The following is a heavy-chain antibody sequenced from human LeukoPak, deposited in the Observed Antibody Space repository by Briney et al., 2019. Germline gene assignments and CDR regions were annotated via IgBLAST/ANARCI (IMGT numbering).Heavy chain of an antibody. CDR1: GYTFTSYG. CDR3: ARDIVVVPAPPYYYHYYGMDV. D-gene: IGHD2-2*01. Sequence: ASVKVSCKASGYTFTSYGISWVRQAPGQGLEWMGWISAYNGNTNYAQKLQGRVTMTTDTSTSTAYMELRSLRSDDTAVYYCARDIVVVPAPPYYYHYYGMDVWGQGTTVTVSS. V-gene: IGHV1-18*01. J-gene: IGHJ6*02. CDR2: ISAYNGNT.